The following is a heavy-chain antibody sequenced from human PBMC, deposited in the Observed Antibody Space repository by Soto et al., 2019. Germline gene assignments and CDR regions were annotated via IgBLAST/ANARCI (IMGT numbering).Heavy chain of an antibody. J-gene: IGHJ4*02. D-gene: IGHD1-1*01. CDR1: GYSISSAYY. CDR2: VYHSGST. V-gene: IGHV4-38-2*01. Sequence: SETLSLTGVVSGYSISSAYYWGWIRQPPGKGLEWIGSVYHSGSTYYNPSLKSRVTISVDTSKTHFSLKLRSVTAADSAVYYCARSGTTTHPFPKQWGQGALVTVSS. CDR3: ARSGTTTHPFPKQ.